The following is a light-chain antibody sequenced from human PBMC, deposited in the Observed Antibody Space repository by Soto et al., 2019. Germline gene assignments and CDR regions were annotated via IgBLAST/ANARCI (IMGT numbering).Light chain of an antibody. V-gene: IGKV3-11*01. CDR3: QQSSNWPPFT. J-gene: IGKJ3*01. CDR1: QSVSSY. Sequence: EIVLTHSPATLSFSPLEIATLSFSSSQSVSSYLAWYQQKPGQAPRLLIYDASNRATGIPARFSGSGSGTDFTLTISSLEPEDFAVYYCQQSSNWPPFTFGPGTKVDIK. CDR2: DAS.